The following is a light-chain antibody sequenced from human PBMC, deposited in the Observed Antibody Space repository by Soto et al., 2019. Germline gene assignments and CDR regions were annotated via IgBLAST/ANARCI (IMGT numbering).Light chain of an antibody. J-gene: IGKJ4*01. CDR3: QHPMIFPLT. CDR1: QDINNW. Sequence: DIQMTQSPSSVSASVGDRVTITCRASQDINNWVAWYQQKPGKAPKLLIYAASSLQRRVPSRVSGCGSGTFFTLTISILQPEDFATYCRQHPMIFPLTFGGGRIVEIK. V-gene: IGKV1-12*01. CDR2: AAS.